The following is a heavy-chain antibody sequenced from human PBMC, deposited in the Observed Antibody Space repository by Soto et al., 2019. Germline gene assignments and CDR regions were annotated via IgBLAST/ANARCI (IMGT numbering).Heavy chain of an antibody. Sequence: SETLSLTCNVSGGSIRSYYWSWVRQPAGKPLEWIGRIYTSGSTNYNPSLKSRVSMSVDTSKNQFSLEVTSVTAADTAVYYCAREGASGFGMDVWGQGTTVTVSS. D-gene: IGHD1-26*01. CDR3: AREGASGFGMDV. CDR1: GGSIRSYY. V-gene: IGHV4-4*07. J-gene: IGHJ6*02. CDR2: IYTSGST.